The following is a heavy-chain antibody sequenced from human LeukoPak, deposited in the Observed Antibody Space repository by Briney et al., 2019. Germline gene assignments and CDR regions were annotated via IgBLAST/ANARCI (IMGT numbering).Heavy chain of an antibody. CDR1: GFTFSSHW. V-gene: IGHV3-7*04. CDR2: IKQDGSEK. Sequence: GGSLRLSCAASGFTFSSHWMSWVRQAPGKGLEWVANIKQDGSEKYYVDSVKGRFTISRDDAKNSLYLQMNSLRAEDTAVYYCARGWRGGFGYLGQGTLVTVSS. CDR3: ARGWRGGFGY. D-gene: IGHD3-10*01. J-gene: IGHJ4*02.